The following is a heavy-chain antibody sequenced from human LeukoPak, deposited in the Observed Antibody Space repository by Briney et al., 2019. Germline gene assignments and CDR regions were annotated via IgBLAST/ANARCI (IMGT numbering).Heavy chain of an antibody. CDR2: ISGSGGST. D-gene: IGHD1-7*01. CDR1: GFTFSSYA. J-gene: IGHJ4*02. CDR3: AKGAKLGITGTTAYFDY. V-gene: IGHV3-23*01. Sequence: GGSLRLSCAASGFTFSSYAMSWVRQAPGKGLEWVSAISGSGGSTYYADSVKGRCTISRDNSKNTLYLQMNSLRAEDTAVYYCAKGAKLGITGTTAYFDYWGQGTLVTVSS.